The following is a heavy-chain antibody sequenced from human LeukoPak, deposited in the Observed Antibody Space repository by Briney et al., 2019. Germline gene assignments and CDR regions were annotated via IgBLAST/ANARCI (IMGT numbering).Heavy chain of an antibody. J-gene: IGHJ6*03. CDR1: GFTFSDYY. D-gene: IGHD3-10*01. CDR2: ISSSSSYI. V-gene: IGHV3-21*04. Sequence: PGGSLRLSCAASGFTFSDYYMNWVRRAPGKGLEWVSSISSSSSYIYYADSVKGRFTISRDYSKNTLYLQMNSLRAEDTAIYYCAKAELVMNYYYYMDVWGKGTTVTVSS. CDR3: AKAELVMNYYYYMDV.